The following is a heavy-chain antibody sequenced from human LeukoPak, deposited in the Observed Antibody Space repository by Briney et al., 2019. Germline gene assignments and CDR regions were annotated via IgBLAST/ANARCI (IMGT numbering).Heavy chain of an antibody. Sequence: ASVKVSCKASGYTFTSYYMHWVRQAPGQGLEWMGWISAYNGNTNYAQKLQGRVTMTTDTSTSTAYMELRSLRSDDTAVYYCARDRRDRRMTTVTTDYWGQGTLVTVSS. CDR1: GYTFTSYY. J-gene: IGHJ4*02. D-gene: IGHD4-11*01. CDR2: ISAYNGNT. CDR3: ARDRRDRRMTTVTTDY. V-gene: IGHV1-18*04.